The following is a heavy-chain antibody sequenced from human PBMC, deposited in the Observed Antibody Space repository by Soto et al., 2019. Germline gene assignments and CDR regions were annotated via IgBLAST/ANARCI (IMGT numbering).Heavy chain of an antibody. CDR2: TYYRSKGYN. D-gene: IGHD6-6*01. V-gene: IGHV6-1*01. CDR1: GDSVSSNSAA. CDR3: ARHSSSNYHCGLDV. J-gene: IGHJ6*02. Sequence: QVQLQQSGPGLVKPSQTLSLTCAISGDSVSSNSAAWNWIRQSPSRGLEWLGRTYYRSKGYNDYPVAVKSRITTNPDTSKNQLSPQLTSVTPEDTAVYYWARHSSSNYHCGLDVGGQGTTVTVSS.